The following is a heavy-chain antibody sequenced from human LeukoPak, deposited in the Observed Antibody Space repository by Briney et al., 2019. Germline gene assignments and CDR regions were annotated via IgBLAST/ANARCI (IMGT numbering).Heavy chain of an antibody. J-gene: IGHJ5*02. D-gene: IGHD6-19*01. Sequence: PSETLSLTCTVSGGSISSSGYYWGWIRQPPGKGLEWIGSIYYSGSTYYNPSLKSRVTISVDTSKNQFSLKLSSVTAADTAVYYCARDWSLYSSGWYGSWFDPWGQGTLVTVSS. CDR3: ARDWSLYSSGWYGSWFDP. V-gene: IGHV4-39*07. CDR1: GGSISSSGYY. CDR2: IYYSGST.